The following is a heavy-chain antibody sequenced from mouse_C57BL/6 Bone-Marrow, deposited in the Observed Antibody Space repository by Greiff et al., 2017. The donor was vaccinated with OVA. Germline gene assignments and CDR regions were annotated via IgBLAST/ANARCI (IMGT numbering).Heavy chain of an antibody. CDR3: ARGDYDGNYYAMDY. CDR2: IWSDGST. V-gene: IGHV2-6*03. D-gene: IGHD2-4*01. Sequence: VKLVESGPGLVAPSQSLSITCTVSGFSLTSYGVHWVRQPPGKGLEWLVVIWSDGSTTYNSALKSRLSISKDNSKSQVFLKMNSLQTDDTAMYYCARGDYDGNYYAMDYWGQGTSVTVSS. CDR1: GFSLTSYG. J-gene: IGHJ4*01.